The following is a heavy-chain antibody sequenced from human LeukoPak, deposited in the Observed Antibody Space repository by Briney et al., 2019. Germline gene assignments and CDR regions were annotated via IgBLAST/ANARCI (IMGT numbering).Heavy chain of an antibody. V-gene: IGHV3-15*01. CDR1: GFTFSNAW. J-gene: IGHJ5*02. CDR2: IKSKTDGGTT. CDR3: TTELYYDSSGYYNWFDP. D-gene: IGHD3-22*01. Sequence: GGSLRLSCAASGFTFSNAWMSWVRQAPGKGLEWVGRIKSKTDGGTTDYAAPVKGRFTISRDDSKNTLYLQMNSLKTEDTAVYYCTTELYYDSSGYYNWFDPWGQGTLVTVSS.